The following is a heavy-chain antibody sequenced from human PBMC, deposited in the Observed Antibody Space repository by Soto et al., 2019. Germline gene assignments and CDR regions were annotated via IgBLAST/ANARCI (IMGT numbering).Heavy chain of an antibody. CDR3: ARGDSSGYYFDDAFDI. CDR2: INPNSGGT. Sequence: ASVKVSCKASGDTFSNYGVSWVRQAPGQGLEWMGWINPNSGGTNYAQKFQGWVTMTRDTSISTAYMELSRLRSDDTAVYYCARGDSSGYYFDDAFDIWGQGTMVTVSS. CDR1: GDTFSNYG. J-gene: IGHJ3*02. V-gene: IGHV1-2*04. D-gene: IGHD3-22*01.